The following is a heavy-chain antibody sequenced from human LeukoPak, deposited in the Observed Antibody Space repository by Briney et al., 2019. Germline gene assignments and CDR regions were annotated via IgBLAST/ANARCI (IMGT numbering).Heavy chain of an antibody. J-gene: IGHJ4*02. CDR1: GASISSNY. CDR3: ASTRRAAVAGRFDS. V-gene: IGHV4-4*09. D-gene: IGHD6-19*01. CDR2: IYHSGNT. Sequence: SETLSLTCNVSGASISSNYWSWIRQPPGKGLEWIGYIYHSGNTNYSPSLESRVTMLVDESKNQFSLRVHFVSAADTAVYYCASTRRAAVAGRFDSWGQGTLVTVSS.